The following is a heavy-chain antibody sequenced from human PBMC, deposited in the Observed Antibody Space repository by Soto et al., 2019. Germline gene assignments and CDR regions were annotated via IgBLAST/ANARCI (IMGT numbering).Heavy chain of an antibody. D-gene: IGHD1-1*01. CDR3: ARGNEGAFDY. CDR2: VKQDGSDK. J-gene: IGHJ4*02. Sequence: ESGGGLVQPGGSLRLSCAASGFTFSSYWMSWVHQAPGKGLEWVASVKQDGSDKYYVDSVKGRFTISRDNAENSLYLHMNSLRAEDTAVYYCARGNEGAFDYWGQGTLVTVPS. CDR1: GFTFSSYW. V-gene: IGHV3-7*05.